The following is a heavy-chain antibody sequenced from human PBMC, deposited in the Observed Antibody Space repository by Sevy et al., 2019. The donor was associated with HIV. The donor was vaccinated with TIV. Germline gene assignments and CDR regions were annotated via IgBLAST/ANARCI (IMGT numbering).Heavy chain of an antibody. CDR1: GFTFSSYG. V-gene: IGHV3-30*02. D-gene: IGHD3-10*01. CDR2: IRYDGSNK. J-gene: IGHJ4*02. CDR3: AKGARDYYGSGTLG. Sequence: GGSLRLSCAASGFTFSSYGMHWVRQAPGKGLEWVAFIRYDGSNKYYADSVKGRFTISRDNSKNTLYLQMNSLRAEDTAVYYCAKGARDYYGSGTLGWGQGTLVTDSS.